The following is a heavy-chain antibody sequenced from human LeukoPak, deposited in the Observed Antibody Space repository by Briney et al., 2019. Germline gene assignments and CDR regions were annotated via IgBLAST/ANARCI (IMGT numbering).Heavy chain of an antibody. Sequence: SVKVSCKASGGTFSRYAMSWVRQCPGQGLAWMGGIIPIFGTANYAQRFQGRVTITADESTSTAYMELSSLRSEDTAVYYCARDSSEFRNLVPYWGQGTLVTVSS. V-gene: IGHV1-69*13. CDR1: GGTFSRYA. CDR3: ARDSSEFRNLVPY. D-gene: IGHD1-14*01. CDR2: IIPIFGTA. J-gene: IGHJ1*01.